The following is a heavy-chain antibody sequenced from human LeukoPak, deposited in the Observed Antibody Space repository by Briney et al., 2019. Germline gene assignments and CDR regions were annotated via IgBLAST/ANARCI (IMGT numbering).Heavy chain of an antibody. V-gene: IGHV3-20*04. D-gene: IGHD1-1*01. CDR2: INWNGGST. Sequence: GGSLRLSCAASGFTFDDYGMTWVRQAPGKGLEWVSGINWNGGSTGYADSVKGRFTISRDNAKNSLYLQMNSLRAEDTALYYCAKEGTGIHFDYWGQGTLVTVSS. CDR1: GFTFDDYG. CDR3: AKEGTGIHFDY. J-gene: IGHJ4*02.